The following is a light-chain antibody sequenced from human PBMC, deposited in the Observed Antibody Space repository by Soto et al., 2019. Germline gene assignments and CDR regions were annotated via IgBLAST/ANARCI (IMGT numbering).Light chain of an antibody. CDR2: EVS. CDR1: SGDVGHYNY. Sequence: QSVLTQPASVSGSPGQSITISCTGSSGDVGHYNYVSLYQQHPGKAPKLMIYEVSNRPSGVSNRFSGSKSGNTASLIISGLQAEDEAAYYCTSYTTSRIWVFGGGTKLTVL. V-gene: IGLV2-14*01. CDR3: TSYTTSRIWV. J-gene: IGLJ3*02.